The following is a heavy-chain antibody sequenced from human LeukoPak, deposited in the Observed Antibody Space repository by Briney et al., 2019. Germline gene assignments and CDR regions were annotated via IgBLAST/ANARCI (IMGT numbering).Heavy chain of an antibody. D-gene: IGHD3-3*01. V-gene: IGHV4-34*01. CDR2: INHSGST. CDR3: ARGRWSGYNNWFDP. J-gene: IGHJ5*02. CDR1: GGSFSGYY. Sequence: SETLSLTCAVYGGSFSGYYWSWIRQPPGKGLEWIGEINHSGSTNYNPSLKSRVTISVDTSKNQFSLKLSSVTAADTAVYYCARGRWSGYNNWFDPWGQGTLVTVSS.